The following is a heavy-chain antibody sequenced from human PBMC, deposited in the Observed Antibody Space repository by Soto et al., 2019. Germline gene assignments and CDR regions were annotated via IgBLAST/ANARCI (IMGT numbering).Heavy chain of an antibody. D-gene: IGHD3-10*01. J-gene: IGHJ4*02. V-gene: IGHV3-30-3*01. Sequence: GGSLRLSCAASGFTFSSYAMHWVRQAPGKGLEWVAVISYDGSNKYYADSVKGRFTISRDNSKNTLYLQMNSLRAEDTAVYYCARDDVLLWFGEITSGPDYWGQGTLVTVSS. CDR2: ISYDGSNK. CDR3: ARDDVLLWFGEITSGPDY. CDR1: GFTFSSYA.